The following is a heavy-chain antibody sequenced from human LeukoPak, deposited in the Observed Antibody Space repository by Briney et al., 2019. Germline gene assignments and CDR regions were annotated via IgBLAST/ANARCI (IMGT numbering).Heavy chain of an antibody. J-gene: IGHJ3*02. CDR2: IYSGGST. V-gene: IGHV3-66*01. Sequence: GGSLRLSCAASGFTVSSNYMSWVRQAPGKGLEWVSVIYSGGSTYYADSVKGGFTISRDNSKNTLYLQMDSLRAEDTAVYYCARVGYDEAFDIWGQGTMVTVSS. CDR1: GFTVSSNY. CDR3: ARVGYDEAFDI. D-gene: IGHD2-2*01.